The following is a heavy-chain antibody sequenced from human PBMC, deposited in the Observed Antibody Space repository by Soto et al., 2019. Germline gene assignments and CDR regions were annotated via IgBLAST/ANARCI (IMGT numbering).Heavy chain of an antibody. Sequence: QVQLVESGGGVVQPGRSLRLSCAASGFTFSNYGMHWVRQAPGKGLEWVAVILNDGSNRYHADSVKDRFTISRDNSKNMLYLQRNSLRAEDTAVYYYARDDEYSGNGMDVWGQGTTVTVS. CDR1: GFTFSNYG. D-gene: IGHD3-10*01. J-gene: IGHJ6*02. CDR2: ILNDGSNR. CDR3: ARDDEYSGNGMDV. V-gene: IGHV3-33*01.